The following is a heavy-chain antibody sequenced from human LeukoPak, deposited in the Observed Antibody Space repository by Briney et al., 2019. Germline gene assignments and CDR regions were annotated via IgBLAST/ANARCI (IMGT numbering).Heavy chain of an antibody. Sequence: GGSLRLSCAASGFTFNTYAMSWVRQAPGKGLEWVSYTTSSGSTKYYADSVRGRFTISGDNAKNSLYLQMNSLRAEDTALYYCARETNGGYVFDGLDVWGQGTTVIVSS. CDR3: ARETNGGYVFDGLDV. CDR1: GFTFNTYA. D-gene: IGHD5-12*01. CDR2: TTSSGSTK. V-gene: IGHV3-48*03. J-gene: IGHJ6*02.